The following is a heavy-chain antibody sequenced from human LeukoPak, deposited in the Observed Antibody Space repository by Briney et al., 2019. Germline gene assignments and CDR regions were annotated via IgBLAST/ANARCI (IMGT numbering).Heavy chain of an antibody. J-gene: IGHJ5*02. CDR3: ARESHEGATRAYNWFDP. D-gene: IGHD1-26*01. CDR1: GFTFNTFA. V-gene: IGHV3-30-3*01. CDR2: ISYDGDKQ. Sequence: GGSLRLSCAAAGFTFNTFAMHWVRQAPGKGLEWLGLISYDGDKQIYPASVKGRFSFSRDNSNNTLYLQMNNLRPEDTALYYCARESHEGATRAYNWFDPWGQGTLVSVSS.